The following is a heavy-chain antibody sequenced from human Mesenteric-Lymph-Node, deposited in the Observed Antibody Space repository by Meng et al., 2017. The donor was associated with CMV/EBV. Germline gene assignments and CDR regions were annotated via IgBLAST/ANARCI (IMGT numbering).Heavy chain of an antibody. J-gene: IGHJ6*02. D-gene: IGHD3-3*01. Sequence: GESLKISCAASGFTFSSYWMSWVRQAPGKGLEWVANIKHDGGERYYVESVKGRFTISRDNAKNSLYLQMNSLRAEDTAVYYCARDQGGDDFWSGYNYYYYYGMDVWGQGTTVTVSS. CDR1: GFTFSSYW. CDR3: ARDQGGDDFWSGYNYYYYYGMDV. CDR2: IKHDGGER. V-gene: IGHV3-7*01.